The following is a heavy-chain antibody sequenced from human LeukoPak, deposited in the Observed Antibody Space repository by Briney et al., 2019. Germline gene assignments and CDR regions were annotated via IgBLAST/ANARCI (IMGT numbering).Heavy chain of an antibody. J-gene: IGHJ3*02. V-gene: IGHV4-31*03. CDR1: GGSISSGGYY. CDR3: ARDIGFYDILTGGTAFDI. Sequence: SQTLSLTCTVSGGSISSGGYYWSWIRQHPGKGLEWIGYIYYSGSTYYNPSLKSRVTISVDTSKNQFSLKLSSVTAADTAVYYCARDIGFYDILTGGTAFDIWGQGTMVTVSS. D-gene: IGHD3-9*01. CDR2: IYYSGST.